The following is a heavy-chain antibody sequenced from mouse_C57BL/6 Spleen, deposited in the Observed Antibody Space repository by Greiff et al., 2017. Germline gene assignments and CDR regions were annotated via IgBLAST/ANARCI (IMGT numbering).Heavy chain of an antibody. CDR2: ISSGGSYT. J-gene: IGHJ1*03. V-gene: IGHV5-6*01. D-gene: IGHD1-1*01. CDR3: ARHDYYGSSYVWYFDV. CDR1: GFTFSSYG. Sequence: DVQLVESGGDLVKPGGSLKLSCAASGFTFSSYGMSWVRQTPDKRLEWVATISSGGSYTYYPDSVKGRFTISRDNAKNTLYLQMSSLKSEDTAMYYCARHDYYGSSYVWYFDVWGTGTTVTVSS.